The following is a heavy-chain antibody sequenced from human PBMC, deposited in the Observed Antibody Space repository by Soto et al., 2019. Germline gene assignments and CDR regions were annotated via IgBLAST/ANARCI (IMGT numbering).Heavy chain of an antibody. CDR1: GFTFSNYA. V-gene: IGHV3-23*01. CDR2: ISGSGDST. CDR3: AKRGAGHYFEY. D-gene: IGHD6-19*01. Sequence: EVQLLESGGGLVQPGGSLRLSCAASGFTFSNYAMSWVRQAPGKGLEWVSVISGSGDSTYYADSVKGRFTISRDKSKNTLYLQMNSLRAEGTAVYYCAKRGAGHYFEYWGQGTLVTVSS. J-gene: IGHJ4*02.